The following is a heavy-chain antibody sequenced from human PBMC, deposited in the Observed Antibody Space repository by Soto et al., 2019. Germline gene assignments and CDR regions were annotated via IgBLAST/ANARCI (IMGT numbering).Heavy chain of an antibody. D-gene: IGHD1-26*01. CDR3: AKARGELPYWYFDL. J-gene: IGHJ2*01. V-gene: IGHV3-23*01. CDR1: GFTFSSYA. Sequence: EVQLLESGGGLVQPGGSLRLSCAASGFTFSSYAMTWVRQAPGKGPEWVSGISGSGGRTYYADSVKGRFTISRDTSKNPLYRQMNSLGAEDTAVYYCAKARGELPYWYFDLWGRGTLVTVSS. CDR2: ISGSGGRT.